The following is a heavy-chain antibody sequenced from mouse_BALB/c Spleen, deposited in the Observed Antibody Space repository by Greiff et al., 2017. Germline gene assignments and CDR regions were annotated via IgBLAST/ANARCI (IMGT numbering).Heavy chain of an antibody. Sequence: VQLHQPGAELVRPGASVKLSCKASGYTFTSYWINWVKQRPGQGLEWIGNIYPSDSYTNYNQKFKDKATLTVDKSSSTAYMQLSSPTSEDSAVYYCARGGSSWYLDVWGAGTTVTVSS. D-gene: IGHD1-1*01. J-gene: IGHJ1*01. CDR1: GYTFTSYW. CDR3: ARGGSSWYLDV. V-gene: IGHV1-69*02. CDR2: IYPSDSYT.